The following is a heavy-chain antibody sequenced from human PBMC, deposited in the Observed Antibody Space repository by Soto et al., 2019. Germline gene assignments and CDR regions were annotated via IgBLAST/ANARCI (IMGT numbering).Heavy chain of an antibody. CDR3: ARLLLHTGAFDI. CDR2: IYYSGST. CDR1: GGSISSGGYY. D-gene: IGHD4-17*01. J-gene: IGHJ3*02. V-gene: IGHV4-31*03. Sequence: SETLSLTCTVSGGSISSGGYYWSWIRQHPGKGLEWIGYIYYSGSTYYNPSLKSRVTISVDTSKNQFSLKLSSVTVADTAVYYCARLLLHTGAFDIWGQGTMVTVSS.